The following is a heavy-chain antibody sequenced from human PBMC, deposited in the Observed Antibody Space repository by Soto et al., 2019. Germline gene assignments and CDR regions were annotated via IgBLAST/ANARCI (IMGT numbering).Heavy chain of an antibody. D-gene: IGHD1-26*01. CDR3: AKESLRSGSSSDC. CDR1: GFTFSTYD. V-gene: IGHV3-23*01. J-gene: IGHJ4*02. CDR2: ISGSGGRT. Sequence: GGSLRLSCAASGFTFSTYDMSWVRQAPGKGLEWVSAISGSGGRTYYADSVKGRFTISRDNSKNTLYLQMNSLRVEDTAVYYCAKESLRSGSSSDCWGPGTLVTVSS.